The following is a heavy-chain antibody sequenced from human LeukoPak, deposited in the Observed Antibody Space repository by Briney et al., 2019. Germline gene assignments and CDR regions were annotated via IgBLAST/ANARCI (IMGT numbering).Heavy chain of an antibody. D-gene: IGHD3-22*01. J-gene: IGHJ4*02. V-gene: IGHV1-69*05. CDR3: ARDGTYYYDSSGYDYFDY. CDR2: IIPIFGTA. CDR1: GGTFSSYA. Sequence: SVKVSCKASGGTFSSYAVSWVRQAPGQGLEWMGRIIPIFGTANYAQKFQGRVTITTDESTSTAYMELSSLRSEDTAVYYCARDGTYYYDSSGYDYFDYWGQGTLVTVSS.